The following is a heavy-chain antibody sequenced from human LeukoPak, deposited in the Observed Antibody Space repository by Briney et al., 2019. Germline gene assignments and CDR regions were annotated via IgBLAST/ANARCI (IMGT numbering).Heavy chain of an antibody. CDR3: AHRLVAGRTKWYYSDY. CDR2: IYWDDDK. J-gene: IGHJ4*02. CDR1: GFSLSTSGVG. Sequence: SGPTLVNPTQTLTLTCNFSGFSLSTSGVGVSWIRQPPGKALEWLALIYWDDDKRYSPSLKSRLTITKDTSKNQVVLTMTNMDPVDTATYYCAHRLVAGRTKWYYSDYWGQGTLVTVSS. D-gene: IGHD6-19*01. V-gene: IGHV2-5*02.